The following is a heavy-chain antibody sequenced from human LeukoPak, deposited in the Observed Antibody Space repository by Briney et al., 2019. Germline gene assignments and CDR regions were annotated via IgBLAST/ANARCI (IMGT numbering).Heavy chain of an antibody. CDR3: ARDHEGDYYYYGMDV. J-gene: IGHJ6*02. CDR1: GFTFSSYA. V-gene: IGHV3-30*04. Sequence: GGSLRLSCAASGFTFSSYAMHWVRQAPGKGLEWVAVISYDGSNKYYADSVKGRFTISRDNSKNTLYLQMNSLRAEDTAVYYCARDHEGDYYYYGMDVWGQGTTVTVSS. CDR2: ISYDGSNK.